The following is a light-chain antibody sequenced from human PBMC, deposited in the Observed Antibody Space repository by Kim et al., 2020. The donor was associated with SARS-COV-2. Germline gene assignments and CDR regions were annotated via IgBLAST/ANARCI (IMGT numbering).Light chain of an antibody. Sequence: SVSPVQTASITCSGDKLGDKYACWYQQKPGQSPVLGIYQDSKRPSGIPERFSGSNSGNTATLTISGTQAMDEADYYCQAWDSSTAVFGGGTKLTVL. J-gene: IGLJ2*01. CDR1: KLGDKY. CDR2: QDS. CDR3: QAWDSSTAV. V-gene: IGLV3-1*01.